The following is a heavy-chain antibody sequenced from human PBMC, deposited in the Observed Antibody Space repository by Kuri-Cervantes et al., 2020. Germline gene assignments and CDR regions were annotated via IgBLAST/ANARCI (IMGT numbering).Heavy chain of an antibody. V-gene: IGHV2-5*08. Sequence: SGPTLVKPTQTLTLTCTFSGFSLSTSGMCVSWIRQPPGKALEWLALIDWDDDKHYSPSLKNRVSITRDTSKNQVVLTMTNMDPVDTGTYYCAHRRRRSSGWFSFDYWGQGTLVTVSS. CDR3: AHRRRRSSGWFSFDY. CDR2: IDWDDDK. CDR1: GFSLSTSGMC. D-gene: IGHD6-19*01. J-gene: IGHJ4*02.